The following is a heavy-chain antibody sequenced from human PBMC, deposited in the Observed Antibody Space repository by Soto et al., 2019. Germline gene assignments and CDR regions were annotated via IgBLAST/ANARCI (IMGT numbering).Heavy chain of an antibody. CDR2: IYYSGSA. V-gene: IGHV4-61*01. D-gene: IGHD3-10*01. Sequence: SETLSLTCTVSGDSVTSVSDYWSWIRQPPGKGLEWIGYIYYSGSADYNPSLGSRVTISIDTSKNQFSLKLTSVTAADTAVYYCARGVGLGYYYYQMDLWGKGTTVTVSS. J-gene: IGHJ6*03. CDR3: ARGVGLGYYYYQMDL. CDR1: GDSVTSVSDY.